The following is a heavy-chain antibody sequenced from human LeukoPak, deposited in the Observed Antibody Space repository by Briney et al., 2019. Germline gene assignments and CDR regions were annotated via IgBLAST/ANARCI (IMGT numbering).Heavy chain of an antibody. CDR1: GFTFSSYE. V-gene: IGHV3-48*03. CDR3: ARGNRPALIDY. J-gene: IGHJ4*02. CDR2: ISSSGSTI. Sequence: GGSLRLSCAASGFTFSSYEMNWVRRAPGKGLEWVSYISSSGSTIYYADSVKGRFTISRDNAKNSLYLQMNSLRAEDTAVYYCARGNRPALIDYWGQGTLVTVSS.